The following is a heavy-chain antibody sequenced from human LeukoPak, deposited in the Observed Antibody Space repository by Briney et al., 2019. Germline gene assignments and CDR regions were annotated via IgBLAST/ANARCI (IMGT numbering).Heavy chain of an antibody. J-gene: IGHJ4*02. CDR1: GFNFDDYG. CDR3: ARGPLQTIPTSKIVVYYYPFDY. CDR2: INWNGGGT. Sequence: PGGSLRLSCAASGFNFDDYGMSWVRHAPGKGRGWVSGINWNGGGTGYADSVKGRFILYRRQAKHSLYLQMNSLKAEDTALYYCARGPLQTIPTSKIVVYYYPFDYWGQGTLVTVSS. D-gene: IGHD3-22*01. V-gene: IGHV3-20*04.